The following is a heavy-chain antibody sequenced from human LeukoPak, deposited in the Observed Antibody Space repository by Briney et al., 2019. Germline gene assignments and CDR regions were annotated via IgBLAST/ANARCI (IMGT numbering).Heavy chain of an antibody. CDR3: ARGGRGSSTNCWFDC. D-gene: IGHD2-2*01. Sequence: SETLSLTCTVSGGSISSSSYYWGWIRQPPGKGLEWIGSIYYSGSTYYNPSLKSRVTISVDTSKNQFSLKLSSVTAADTAVYYCARGGRGSSTNCWFDCWGRGTLVTVSS. J-gene: IGHJ4*02. CDR2: IYYSGST. CDR1: GGSISSSSYY. V-gene: IGHV4-39*01.